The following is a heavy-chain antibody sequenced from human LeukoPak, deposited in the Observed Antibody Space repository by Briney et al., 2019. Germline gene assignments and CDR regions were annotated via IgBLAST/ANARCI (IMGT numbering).Heavy chain of an antibody. V-gene: IGHV3-11*06. J-gene: IGHJ4*02. Sequence: GGSLRLSCAASGFTFSDYYMSWIRQAPGKGLEWVSYISSSSSYTNYADSVKGRFTISRDNAKNSLYLQMNSLRAEDTAVYYCARDLFPRPVYYDSSGYYPPNDYWGQGTLVTVSS. CDR1: GFTFSDYY. CDR2: ISSSSSYT. D-gene: IGHD3-22*01. CDR3: ARDLFPRPVYYDSSGYYPPNDY.